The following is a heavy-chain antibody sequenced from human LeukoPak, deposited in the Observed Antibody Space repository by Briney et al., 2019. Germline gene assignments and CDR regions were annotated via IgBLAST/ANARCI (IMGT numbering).Heavy chain of an antibody. CDR3: AKARHYYDSSGYVDY. V-gene: IGHV3-23*01. CDR1: GFTVSSSY. CDR2: ISGSGGST. D-gene: IGHD3-22*01. J-gene: IGHJ4*02. Sequence: GGSLRLSCAASGFTVSSSYMSWVRQAPGKGLEWVSAISGSGGSTYYADSVKGRFTISRDNSKNTLHLQMNSLRAEDTAVYYCAKARHYYDSSGYVDYWGQGTLVTVSS.